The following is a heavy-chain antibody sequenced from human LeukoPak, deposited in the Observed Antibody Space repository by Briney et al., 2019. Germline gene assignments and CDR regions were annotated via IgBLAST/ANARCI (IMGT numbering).Heavy chain of an antibody. CDR2: INRSGST. J-gene: IGHJ3*02. Sequence: SETLSLTCAVYGGSFSGYYCSWIRQPPGKGLEWIGEINRSGSTNYNPSLKSRVTISVDTSKNQFSLKLSSVTAADTAVYYCARDYSSGWYGAFDIWGQGTMVTVSS. D-gene: IGHD6-19*01. CDR1: GGSFSGYY. CDR3: ARDYSSGWYGAFDI. V-gene: IGHV4-34*01.